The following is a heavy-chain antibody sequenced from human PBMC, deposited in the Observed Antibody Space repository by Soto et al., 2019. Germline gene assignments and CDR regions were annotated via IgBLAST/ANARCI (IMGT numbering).Heavy chain of an antibody. V-gene: IGHV4-59*01. D-gene: IGHD5-12*01. CDR3: ARDRYSGYVRDGGWFDP. J-gene: IGHJ5*02. CDR2: IYYSGST. CDR1: GGSISSYY. Sequence: SETLSLTCTVSGGSISSYYWSWIRQPPGKGLEWIGYIYYSGSTNYNPSLKSRVTISVDTSKNQFSLKLSSVTAADTAVYYCARDRYSGYVRDGGWFDPWGQGTLVTVS.